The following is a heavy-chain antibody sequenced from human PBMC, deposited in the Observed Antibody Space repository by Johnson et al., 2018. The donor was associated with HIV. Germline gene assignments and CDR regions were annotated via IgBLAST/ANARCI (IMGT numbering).Heavy chain of an antibody. CDR2: INSDGSST. D-gene: IGHD5-18*01. Sequence: VQLVESGGCVVQPGRSLRLSCAASGFIFSSYWMHWVRQAPGKGLVWVSRINSDGSSTTYADSVKGLFTISRDNAKNTLYLKMNSLRAEDTAVYYCPRETNSAMAGDAFDIWGQGTMVTVSS. CDR1: GFIFSSYW. J-gene: IGHJ3*02. V-gene: IGHV3-74*01. CDR3: PRETNSAMAGDAFDI.